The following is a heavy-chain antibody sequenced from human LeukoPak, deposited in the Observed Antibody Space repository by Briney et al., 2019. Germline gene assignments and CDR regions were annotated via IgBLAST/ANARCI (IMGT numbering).Heavy chain of an antibody. V-gene: IGHV4-38-2*02. CDR2: IYYSGGT. CDR1: GYSISSGYY. CDR3: ATKTYSVGAFDI. Sequence: SETLSLTCTVSGYSISSGYYWGWIRQPPGKGLEWIGYIYYSGGTNYNPSLKSRVTISVDTSKNQFSLKLSSVTAADTAVYYCATKTYSVGAFDIWGQGTMVTVSS. D-gene: IGHD2-15*01. J-gene: IGHJ3*02.